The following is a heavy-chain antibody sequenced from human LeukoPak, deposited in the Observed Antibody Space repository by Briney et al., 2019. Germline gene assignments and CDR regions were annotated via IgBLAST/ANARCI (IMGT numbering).Heavy chain of an antibody. CDR1: GFTFSSYA. Sequence: GGSLRLSCAASGFTFSSYAMHWVRQAPGKGLEWVAVISYDGSNKYYADSVEGRFTISRDNSKNTLYLQMNSLRAEDTAVYYCARDSSKWELLGPFDYWGQGTLVTVSS. J-gene: IGHJ4*02. CDR2: ISYDGSNK. V-gene: IGHV3-30-3*01. D-gene: IGHD1-26*01. CDR3: ARDSSKWELLGPFDY.